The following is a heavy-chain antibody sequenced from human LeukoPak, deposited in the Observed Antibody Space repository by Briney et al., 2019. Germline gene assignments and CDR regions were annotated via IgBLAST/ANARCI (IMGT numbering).Heavy chain of an antibody. D-gene: IGHD3-22*01. Sequence: GGSLRLSWAASGFTVSSNYMNWVRQAPENGLECVSVISSGGTTYYADSVKGRFTISRDNPKNTLYLQMNSLRAEDTAVYYCARDSSYYDSSALDAFDIWGQGTMVTVSS. CDR2: ISSGGTT. CDR1: GFTVSSNY. V-gene: IGHV3-53*01. J-gene: IGHJ3*02. CDR3: ARDSSYYDSSALDAFDI.